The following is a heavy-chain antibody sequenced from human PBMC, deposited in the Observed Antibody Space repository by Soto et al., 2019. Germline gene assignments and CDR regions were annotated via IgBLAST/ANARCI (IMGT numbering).Heavy chain of an antibody. CDR1: GGTFRSYA. V-gene: IGHV1-69*01. D-gene: IGHD5-12*01. J-gene: IGHJ4*02. CDR3: ARDCPYSGYDYKYFDY. CDR2: IIPIFGTA. Sequence: QVQLVQSGAEVKKPGSSVKVSCKASGGTFRSYAISWVRQAPGQGLEWMGGIIPIFGTANYAQKFQGRVTITADESTSTAYMELSSLRSEDTAVYYWARDCPYSGYDYKYFDYWGQGALVTVSS.